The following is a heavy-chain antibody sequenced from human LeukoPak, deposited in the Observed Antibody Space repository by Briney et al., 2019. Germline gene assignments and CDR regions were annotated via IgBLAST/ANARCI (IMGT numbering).Heavy chain of an antibody. V-gene: IGHV4-59*08. D-gene: IGHD2-15*01. CDR3: ARHYYYCSGGSCSSSVFDY. CDR2: IYYSGST. Sequence: SETLSLTCTVSGGSISSYYWSWIRQPPGKGLEWIGYIYYSGSTNYNPSLKSRVTISVDTSKNQFSLKLSSVTAADTAVYDCARHYYYCSGGSCSSSVFDYWGQGTLVTVSS. CDR1: GGSISSYY. J-gene: IGHJ4*02.